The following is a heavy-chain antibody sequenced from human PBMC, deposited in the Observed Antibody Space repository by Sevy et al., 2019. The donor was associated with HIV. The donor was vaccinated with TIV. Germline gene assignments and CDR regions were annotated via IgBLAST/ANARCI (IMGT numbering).Heavy chain of an antibody. V-gene: IGHV3-23*01. CDR2: LIGGGSRT. CDR3: AKRRVQSGLSGGGANYGMDV. CDR1: GFPFSNYA. J-gene: IGHJ6*02. Sequence: GGSLRLSCAASGFPFSNYAMSWVRQAPGKGLEWVSTLIGGGSRTYYADSVTGRFIISRDNSRNTLYVQMNSPRAEDTAIYYCAKRRVQSGLSGGGANYGMDVCGRGTTVTVSS. D-gene: IGHD2-8*02.